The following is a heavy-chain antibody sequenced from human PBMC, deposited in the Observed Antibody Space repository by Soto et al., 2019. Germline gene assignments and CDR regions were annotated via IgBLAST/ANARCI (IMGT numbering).Heavy chain of an antibody. CDR1: GYTLTSYY. Sequence: GASVKLSCKASGYTLTSYYMHWVRQAPGQGLEWMGWINPNSGSTNYAQKFQGWVTMTRDTSTSTAYMGLSSLRSDDTAVYYCARVPDIDYYYYMDVWGKGTTVTVSS. CDR3: ARVPDIDYYYYMDV. CDR2: INPNSGST. V-gene: IGHV1-2*04. J-gene: IGHJ6*03.